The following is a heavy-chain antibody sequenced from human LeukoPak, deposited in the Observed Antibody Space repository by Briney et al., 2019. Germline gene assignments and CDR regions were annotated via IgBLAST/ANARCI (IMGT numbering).Heavy chain of an antibody. CDR1: GFTFSSYS. D-gene: IGHD6-13*01. J-gene: IGHJ4*02. CDR2: ITSSSSTI. Sequence: GGSLRLSCAASGFTFSSYSMNWVRQAPGKGLEWISYITSSSSTIYYADSVKGRFTISRDNAKNSLYLQMNSLRDEDTAVYYCARDPAGKYSSSWFDYWGQGTLVTVSS. V-gene: IGHV3-48*02. CDR3: ARDPAGKYSSSWFDY.